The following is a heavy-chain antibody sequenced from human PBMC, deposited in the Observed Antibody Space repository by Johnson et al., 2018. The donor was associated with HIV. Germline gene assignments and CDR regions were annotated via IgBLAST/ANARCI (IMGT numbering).Heavy chain of an antibody. J-gene: IGHJ3*02. V-gene: IGHV3-30*02. Sequence: QVQLVESGGGLVKPGGSLRLSCAASGFTFSNAWMSWVRQAPGKGLEWVTFIQYDGSNKYYADSVKGRFTISRDNSKNTVYLQMNSLRAEDTAVYYCARRFFPGITVALDAFDIWGQGTMVTVSS. CDR3: ARRFFPGITVALDAFDI. CDR2: IQYDGSNK. D-gene: IGHD6-19*01. CDR1: GFTFSNAW.